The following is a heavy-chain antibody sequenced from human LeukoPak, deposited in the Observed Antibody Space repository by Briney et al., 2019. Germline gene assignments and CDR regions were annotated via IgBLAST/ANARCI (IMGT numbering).Heavy chain of an antibody. Sequence: ASVKVSCKASGYTFTSYGISWVRQAPGQGLEWMGWISAYNGNTNYAQKLQGRVIMTTGTSTSTAYMELRSLRSDDTAVYYCARDNLKLGYSGYDGLDYWGQGTLVTVSS. CDR2: ISAYNGNT. CDR1: GYTFTSYG. CDR3: ARDNLKLGYSGYDGLDY. V-gene: IGHV1-18*01. D-gene: IGHD5-12*01. J-gene: IGHJ4*02.